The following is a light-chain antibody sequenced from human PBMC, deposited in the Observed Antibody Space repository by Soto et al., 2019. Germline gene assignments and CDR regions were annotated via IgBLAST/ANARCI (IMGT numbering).Light chain of an antibody. CDR3: SSYTRSSTYV. CDR2: DVS. Sequence: QSALTQPASVSGFPGQSITISCTGTSSDVGGHNYVSWYQQHPGKAPKLMIYDVSYRPSGVSNRFSGSKSGNTASLSISGLQAEDEADYYCSSYTRSSTYVFGTGTKLTVL. J-gene: IGLJ1*01. V-gene: IGLV2-14*01. CDR1: SSDVGGHNY.